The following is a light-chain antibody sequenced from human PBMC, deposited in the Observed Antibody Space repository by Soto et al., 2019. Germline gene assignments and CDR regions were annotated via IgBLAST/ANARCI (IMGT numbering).Light chain of an antibody. Sequence: DVVMTQSPLSLPVTLGQPASISCRSSESLVYSDGDTYLNWFQQRPGQAPRRLIYKVSSRDSGVPDRFSGSGSGTDFTLRISRVEAEDFGVYYCMQGTRWPRTFGPGTKLEIK. CDR1: ESLVYSDGDTY. J-gene: IGKJ2*01. V-gene: IGKV2-30*01. CDR2: KVS. CDR3: MQGTRWPRT.